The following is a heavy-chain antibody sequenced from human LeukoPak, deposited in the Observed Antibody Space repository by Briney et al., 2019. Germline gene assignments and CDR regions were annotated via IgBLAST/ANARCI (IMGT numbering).Heavy chain of an antibody. CDR2: IYTSGST. V-gene: IGHV4-4*07. Sequence: SETLSLTCTVSGGSISSYYWSWIRQPAGKGLEWIGRIYTSGSTNYNPSLKSRVTMSVDTSKNQFSLKLSSVTAADTAVYYCARDAKYYDILTGRPLHWYFDLWGRGTLVTVSS. CDR3: ARDAKYYDILTGRPLHWYFDL. D-gene: IGHD3-9*01. CDR1: GGSISSYY. J-gene: IGHJ2*01.